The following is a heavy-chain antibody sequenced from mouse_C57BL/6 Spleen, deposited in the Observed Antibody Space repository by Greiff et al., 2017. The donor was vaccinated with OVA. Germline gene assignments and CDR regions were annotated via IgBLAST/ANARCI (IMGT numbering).Heavy chain of an antibody. Sequence: QVQLKQPGAELVKPGASVKLSCKASGYTFTSYWMQWVKQRPGQGLEWIGEIDPSDSYTNYNQKFKGKATLTVDTSSSTAYMQLSSLTSEDSAVYYCARSLYSNYMNYAMDYWGQGTSVTVSS. CDR1: GYTFTSYW. D-gene: IGHD2-5*01. J-gene: IGHJ4*01. CDR3: ARSLYSNYMNYAMDY. V-gene: IGHV1-50*01. CDR2: IDPSDSYT.